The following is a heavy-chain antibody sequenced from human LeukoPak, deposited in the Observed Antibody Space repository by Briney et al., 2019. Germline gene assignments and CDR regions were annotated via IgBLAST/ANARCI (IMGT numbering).Heavy chain of an antibody. Sequence: ASVKVSCKASGYIFSNYAMNWVRQAPGQGLEWMGIINPSGGSTSYAQKFQGRVTMTRDMSTSTVYMELSSLRSEDTAVYYCATSDLTYYYDSSRSPAFDIWGQGTMVTVSS. D-gene: IGHD3-22*01. CDR3: ATSDLTYYYDSSRSPAFDI. J-gene: IGHJ3*02. CDR1: GYIFSNYA. V-gene: IGHV1-46*01. CDR2: INPSGGST.